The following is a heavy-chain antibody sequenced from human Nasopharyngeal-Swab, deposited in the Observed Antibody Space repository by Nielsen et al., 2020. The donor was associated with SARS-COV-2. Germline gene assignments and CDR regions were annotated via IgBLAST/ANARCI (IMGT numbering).Heavy chain of an antibody. CDR1: GYTFTSYG. V-gene: IGHV1-18*01. CDR3: ARRSSSTSCCNWYFDL. CDR2: ISAYNGNT. J-gene: IGHJ2*01. Sequence: ASVKVSCKASGYTFTSYGISWVRQATGQGLEWMGWISAYNGNTNYAQKLQGRVTMTTDTSTSTAYMELRSLRSDDTAVYYCARRSSSTSCCNWYFDLWGRGTLVTVSS. D-gene: IGHD2-2*01.